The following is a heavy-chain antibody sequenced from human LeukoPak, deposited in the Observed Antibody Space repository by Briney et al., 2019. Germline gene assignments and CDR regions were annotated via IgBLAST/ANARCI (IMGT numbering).Heavy chain of an antibody. D-gene: IGHD2-2*01. V-gene: IGHV3-23*01. CDR2: ISGSGGST. J-gene: IGHJ5*02. CDR1: GFTFTIYA. CDR3: ARYQLVFGPDSWFDP. Sequence: PGGSLRLSCAASGFTFTIYAISWVRQAPGKGLEWVSAISGSGGSTYYADSVKGRFTISRDNSKNTLYLQMNSLRAEDAALYYCARYQLVFGPDSWFDPWGQGTLVTVSS.